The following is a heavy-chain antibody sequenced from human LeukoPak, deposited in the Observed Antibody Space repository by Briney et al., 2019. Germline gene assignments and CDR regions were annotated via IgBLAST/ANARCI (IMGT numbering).Heavy chain of an antibody. CDR3: ARVPEEWEPLGAFDI. D-gene: IGHD1-26*01. J-gene: IGHJ3*02. CDR1: GGTFSSYA. V-gene: IGHV1-69*01. CDR2: IIPIFGTA. Sequence: GSSVKVSCKASGGTFSSYAISWVRQAPGQGLEWMGGIIPIFGTANYAQKFQGRVTITADESTSTAYMKLSSLRSEDTAVYYCARVPEEWEPLGAFDIWGQGTMVTVSS.